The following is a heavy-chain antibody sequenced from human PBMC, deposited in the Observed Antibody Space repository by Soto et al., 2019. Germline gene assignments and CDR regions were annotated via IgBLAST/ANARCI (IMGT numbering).Heavy chain of an antibody. J-gene: IGHJ4*02. D-gene: IGHD6-13*01. Sequence: QVQLVESGGGLVKPGGSPRLSCAASGFTFSDYYMSWIRQAPGKGLEWVSYISSSSSYTNYADSVKGRFTISRDNAKNSLYLQMNSLRAEDTAVYYCARVGSSSWYQAYWGQGTLVTVSS. CDR1: GFTFSDYY. V-gene: IGHV3-11*06. CDR2: ISSSSSYT. CDR3: ARVGSSSWYQAY.